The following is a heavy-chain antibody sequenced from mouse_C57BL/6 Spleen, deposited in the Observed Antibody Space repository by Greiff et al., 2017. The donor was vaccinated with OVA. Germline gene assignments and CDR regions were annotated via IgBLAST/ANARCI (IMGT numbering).Heavy chain of an antibody. CDR1: GYTFTSYW. J-gene: IGHJ3*01. CDR3: ARGGSEYDGPLFAD. D-gene: IGHD2-4*01. CDR2: IDPSDSYT. Sequence: QVQLQQPGAELVMPGASVKLSCKASGYTFTSYWLHWVKQRPGQGLEWIGEIDPSDSYTNYNQKFKGKSTLTVDKSSSTAYMHISSLPSEDSAVDYCARGGSEYDGPLFADWGQGTLVTVSA. V-gene: IGHV1-69*01.